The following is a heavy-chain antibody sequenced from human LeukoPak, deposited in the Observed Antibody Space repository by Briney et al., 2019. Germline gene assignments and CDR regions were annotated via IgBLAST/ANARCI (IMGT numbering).Heavy chain of an antibody. D-gene: IGHD6-13*01. J-gene: IGHJ6*02. V-gene: IGHV4-61*02. Sequence: SQTLSLTCTVSGGSISSGGYYWSWIRQPAGKGLEWIGRIYTSGSTNYNPSLKSRVTISVDTSKNQFSLKLSSVTAADTAVYYCARVAAGPWYYYGMDVWGQGTTVTVSS. CDR2: IYTSGST. CDR1: GGSISSGGYY. CDR3: ARVAAGPWYYYGMDV.